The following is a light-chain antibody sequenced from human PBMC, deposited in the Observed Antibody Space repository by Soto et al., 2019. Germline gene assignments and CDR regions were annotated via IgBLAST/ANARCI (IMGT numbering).Light chain of an antibody. CDR2: GAS. Sequence: IVLTQSPGTLSLSPGERATLSCRASQSVSSSYLAWYQQKPGQAPRLLLYGASSRATGIPDRFTGSGSGTDFTLTINRLEPVGCAVYYCQQYNTFGYGTQLEIK. J-gene: IGKJ2*01. V-gene: IGKV3-20*01. CDR3: QQYNT. CDR1: QSVSSSY.